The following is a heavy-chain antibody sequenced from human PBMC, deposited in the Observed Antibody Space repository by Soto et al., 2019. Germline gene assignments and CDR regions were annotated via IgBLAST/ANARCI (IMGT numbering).Heavy chain of an antibody. V-gene: IGHV3-74*01. CDR2: IHSDGSST. CDR3: ARGDRGAFDL. D-gene: IGHD1-26*01. J-gene: IGHJ3*01. Sequence: GXSLRLSCAASGFTLSYYWLHWFRQAPGKGLVWVSRIHSDGSSTTYADFVKGRFIISRDNARNTVDLQMNSVRVEDTAVYYCARGDRGAFDLWGQGTVVTVSS. CDR1: GFTLSYYW.